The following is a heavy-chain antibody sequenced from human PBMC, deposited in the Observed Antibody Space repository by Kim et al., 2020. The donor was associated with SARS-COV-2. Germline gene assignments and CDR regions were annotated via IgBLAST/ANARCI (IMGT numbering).Heavy chain of an antibody. D-gene: IGHD5-12*01. J-gene: IGHJ1*01. CDR1: GFTFDDYA. Sequence: GGSLRLSCAASGFTFDDYAMHWVRQAPGKGLEWVSGISWNSGSIGYADSVKGRFTISRDNAKNSLYLQMNSLRAEDTALYYCAKEAPDALGYGKGNKYFQHWGQGTLVTVSS. V-gene: IGHV3-9*01. CDR2: ISWNSGSI. CDR3: AKEAPDALGYGKGNKYFQH.